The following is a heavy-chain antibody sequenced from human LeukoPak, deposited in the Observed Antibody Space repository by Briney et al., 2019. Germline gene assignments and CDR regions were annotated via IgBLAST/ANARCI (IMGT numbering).Heavy chain of an antibody. CDR2: IIPILGIA. V-gene: IGHV1-69*04. CDR3: ASGNDIAGFDY. J-gene: IGHJ4*02. Sequence: ASVKVSYKASGGTFSSYAISWVRQAPGQGLEWMGRIIPILGIANYAQKFQGRVTITADKSTSTAYMELSSLRSEDTAVYYCASGNDIAGFDYWGQGTLVTVSS. CDR1: GGTFSSYA. D-gene: IGHD6-13*01.